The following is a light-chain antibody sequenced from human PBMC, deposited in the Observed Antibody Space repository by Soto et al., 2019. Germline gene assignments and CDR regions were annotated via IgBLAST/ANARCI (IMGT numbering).Light chain of an antibody. J-gene: IGLJ3*02. Sequence: QLVLTQSPSASASLGASVKLTCTLSSGHSSYAIAWHQQQPEKGPRYLMKLNSDGSHSKGDGIPDRFSGSSSGAERYLTISSLQSEDEADYYCQTWGTAGWVFGGGTKLTVL. V-gene: IGLV4-69*01. CDR1: SGHSSYA. CDR2: LNSDGSH. CDR3: QTWGTAGWV.